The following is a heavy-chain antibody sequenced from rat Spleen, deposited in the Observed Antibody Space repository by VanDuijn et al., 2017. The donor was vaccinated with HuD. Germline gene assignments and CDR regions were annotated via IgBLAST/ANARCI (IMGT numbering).Heavy chain of an antibody. Sequence: EVQLVESGGGLVQPGGSLKLSCVASGFTFNNYWMTWIRQAPKKGLEWVASISYEGSGTYYGDSVKGRFTISRDNAKSTLYLQMNSLRSEDTATYYCARFDDGYYHRFDYWGQGVMVTVSS. CDR1: GFTFNNYW. CDR2: ISYEGSGT. D-gene: IGHD1-12*03. V-gene: IGHV5-22*01. J-gene: IGHJ2*01. CDR3: ARFDDGYYHRFDY.